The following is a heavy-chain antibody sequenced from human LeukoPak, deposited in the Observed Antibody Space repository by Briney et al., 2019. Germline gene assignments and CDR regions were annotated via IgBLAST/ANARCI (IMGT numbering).Heavy chain of an antibody. J-gene: IGHJ4*02. D-gene: IGHD2-21*01. CDR2: INPSGGST. Sequence: ASVRVSCKASGYTFTSYYMHRVRQAPGQGVEWMGIINPSGGSTSYAQKFQGRVTMTRDTSTSTVYMELSSLRSEDTAVYYCARGLCGGDCYDYWGQGTLVTVSS. V-gene: IGHV1-46*01. CDR1: GYTFTSYY. CDR3: ARGLCGGDCYDY.